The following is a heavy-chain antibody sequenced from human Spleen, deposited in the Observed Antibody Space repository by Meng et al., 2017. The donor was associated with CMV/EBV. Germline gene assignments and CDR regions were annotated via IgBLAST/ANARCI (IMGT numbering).Heavy chain of an antibody. CDR3: ARVVWNDRIYYGMDV. J-gene: IGHJ6*02. CDR1: GGSIGGSISRLTYY. CDR2: IYYSGST. D-gene: IGHD1-1*01. Sequence: SETLSLTCTVSGGSIGGSISRLTYYWGWIRQPPGKGLEWIGSIYYSGSTFYNPSLKSRVTMSIDTSKNQFSLKLTSVTAADTAVFYCARVVWNDRIYYGMDVWGQGTTVTVSS. V-gene: IGHV4-39*07.